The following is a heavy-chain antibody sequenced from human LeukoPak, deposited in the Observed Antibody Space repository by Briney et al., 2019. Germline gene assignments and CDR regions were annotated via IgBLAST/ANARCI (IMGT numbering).Heavy chain of an antibody. CDR3: AKRGGTGTKYFDS. D-gene: IGHD1-1*01. Sequence: PGGSLRLSCAASGFTFSSYAMSWVRQAPGKGLEWVSAISGSGGSTYYADSVKGRFTISRDNSKNTLFLQMNGLRAEDTAVYYCAKRGGTGTKYFDSWGQGTLVTVSS. CDR1: GFTFSSYA. J-gene: IGHJ4*02. V-gene: IGHV3-23*01. CDR2: ISGSGGST.